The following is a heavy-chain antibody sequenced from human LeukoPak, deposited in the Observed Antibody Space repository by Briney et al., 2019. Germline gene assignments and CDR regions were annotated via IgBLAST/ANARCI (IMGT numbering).Heavy chain of an antibody. Sequence: GGSLRLSCAASGFPFSSYGMHWVRQAPGKGLEWVAFIPYDGSDKFYADSVKGRFTISRDNSKNTLYLQMNSLRAEDTAVYYCAKASAMIVVVSKHFDYWGQGTLVTVSS. CDR1: GFPFSSYG. CDR2: IPYDGSDK. CDR3: AKASAMIVVVSKHFDY. D-gene: IGHD3-22*01. V-gene: IGHV3-30*02. J-gene: IGHJ4*02.